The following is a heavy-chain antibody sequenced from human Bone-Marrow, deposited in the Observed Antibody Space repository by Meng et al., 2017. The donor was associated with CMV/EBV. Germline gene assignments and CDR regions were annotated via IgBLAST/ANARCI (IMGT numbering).Heavy chain of an antibody. D-gene: IGHD2-2*01. CDR2: ISGSGGST. V-gene: IGHV3-23*01. J-gene: IGHJ4*02. CDR3: AKFATAYCSSTSCSYFDY. CDR1: FTFSSYA. Sequence: FTFSSYALSWVRQAPGKGLEWVSAISGSGGSTYSADSVKGRFTISRDNSKNTLYLQMNSLRAEDTAVYYCAKFATAYCSSTSCSYFDYWGQGTLVTVSS.